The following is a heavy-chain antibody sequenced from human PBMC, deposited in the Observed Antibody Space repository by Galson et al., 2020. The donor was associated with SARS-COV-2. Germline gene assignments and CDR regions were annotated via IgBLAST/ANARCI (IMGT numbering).Heavy chain of an antibody. CDR3: ARHGSSSSFYYYDYRDV. CDR2: ISSSGST. J-gene: IGHJ6*03. V-gene: IGHV4-59*08. D-gene: IGHD6-6*01. Sequence: SETLSLTCTVSGGSISSYYWSWIRQPPGKGLAWLGYISSSGSTNYNPSLTRRVTISVDTSKNQFSLKLSSVTAAATAVYYCARHGSSSSFYYYDYRDVWGKGTTVTVSS. CDR1: GGSISSYY.